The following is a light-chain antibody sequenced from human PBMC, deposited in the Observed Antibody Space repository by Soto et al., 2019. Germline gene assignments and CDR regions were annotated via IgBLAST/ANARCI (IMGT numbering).Light chain of an antibody. CDR2: AAS. CDR1: QSISSW. CDR3: QQGDSSPIT. Sequence: DIQMTQSPSSVSASVGDRVTITCRASQSISSWLAWYQQKPGTVPKLLIYAASSLQSGVPSRFSGSGAGTEFTLTISSLEPEGFGTYYCQQGDSSPITFGQGTRLEIK. J-gene: IGKJ5*01. V-gene: IGKV1-12*01.